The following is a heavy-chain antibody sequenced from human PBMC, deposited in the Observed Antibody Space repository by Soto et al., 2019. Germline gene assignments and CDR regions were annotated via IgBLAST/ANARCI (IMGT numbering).Heavy chain of an antibody. CDR1: GDTFSSYA. CDR3: ARGPKDPETYYYGLDV. Sequence: QVQLVQSGAEVKKPGSSVKVSCKASGDTFSSYAISWVRQAPGQGLEWMGGIIPMFGASTYAQKFQARVTSTADESTPTAYMELSSLRSDDTAVYYCARGPKDPETYYYGLDVWGQATTVTVSS. J-gene: IGHJ6*02. CDR2: IIPMFGAS. V-gene: IGHV1-69*12.